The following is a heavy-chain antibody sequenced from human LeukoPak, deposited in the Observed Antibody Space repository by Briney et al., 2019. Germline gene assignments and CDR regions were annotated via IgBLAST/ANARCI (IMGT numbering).Heavy chain of an antibody. D-gene: IGHD6-13*01. J-gene: IGHJ5*02. V-gene: IGHV1-2*02. CDR1: GYSFTDYY. CDR3: AVMYSSSWYWFDP. Sequence: ASVKVSCKASGYSFTDYYMHWVRQAPGQGLEWMGWISPRSGDTSYAQKFQGRVTMTRDTSINTVDMDLSGLTSDDTAVFYCAVMYSSSWYWFDPWGQGTLVTVSS. CDR2: ISPRSGDT.